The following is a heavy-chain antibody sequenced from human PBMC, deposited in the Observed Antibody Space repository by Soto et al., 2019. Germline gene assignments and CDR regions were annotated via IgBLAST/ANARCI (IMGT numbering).Heavy chain of an antibody. V-gene: IGHV1-24*01. CDR3: ATDFSGSSVPYY. J-gene: IGHJ4*02. CDR1: GYTLTELS. Sequence: ASVKVSFKVSGYTLTELSMHWVRQAPGKGLEWMGGFDPEDGETIYAQKFQGRVTMTEDTSTDTAYMELGSLRSEDTAVYYCATDFSGSSVPYYWGQGTLVTVSS. CDR2: FDPEDGET. D-gene: IGHD1-26*01.